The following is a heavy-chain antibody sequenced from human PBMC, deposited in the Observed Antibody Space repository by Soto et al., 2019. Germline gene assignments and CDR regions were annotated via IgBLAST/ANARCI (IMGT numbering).Heavy chain of an antibody. Sequence: GGSLRLSCAASGFTFSSFGMHWVRQAPGKGLEWVSLIWYDGSKKSYGDSVKGRFTISRDNSRNTVYLQMNSLRADDTAVYYCARDASYYSLWSGYYPSRNGMDVWGQGTTVTIS. CDR1: GFTFSSFG. CDR3: ARDASYYSLWSGYYPSRNGMDV. V-gene: IGHV3-33*01. CDR2: IWYDGSKK. J-gene: IGHJ6*02. D-gene: IGHD3-3*01.